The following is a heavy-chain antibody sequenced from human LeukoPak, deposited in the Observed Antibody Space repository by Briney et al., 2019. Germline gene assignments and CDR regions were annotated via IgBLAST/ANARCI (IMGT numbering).Heavy chain of an antibody. CDR2: IIPVFTTA. Sequence: GASVKVSCKASGGIFSNYAFTWVRQAPGQGLEWVGGIIPVFTTADYAQKFQGRVKITADTSTSTAYMELSSLTSEDTAVYYCARGKFGHSSDYMVFPYYFDYWGQGTLVTVSS. J-gene: IGHJ4*02. V-gene: IGHV1-69*06. D-gene: IGHD2-8*01. CDR1: GGIFSNYA. CDR3: ARGKFGHSSDYMVFPYYFDY.